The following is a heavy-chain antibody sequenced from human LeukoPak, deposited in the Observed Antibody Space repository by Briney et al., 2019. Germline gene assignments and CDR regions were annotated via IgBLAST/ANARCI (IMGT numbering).Heavy chain of an antibody. J-gene: IGHJ3*02. CDR1: GGSISSGGYY. V-gene: IGHV4-31*03. D-gene: IGHD3-22*01. CDR2: IYYSGST. CDR3: ARDNPYYDSSGYAPRDAFDI. Sequence: PSETLSLTCTVSGGSISSGGYYWSWIRQHPGKGLEWIGYIYYSGSTYYNPSFKSRVTISVDTSKNQFSLKLSSVTAADTAVYYCARDNPYYDSSGYAPRDAFDIWGQGTMVTVSS.